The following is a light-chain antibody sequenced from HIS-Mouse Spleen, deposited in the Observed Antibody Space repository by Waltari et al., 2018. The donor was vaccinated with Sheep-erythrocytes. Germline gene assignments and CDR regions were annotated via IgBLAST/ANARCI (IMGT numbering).Light chain of an antibody. Sequence: QSALTQPRPVSGSPGQSVPIPCTGTSSDVGGYNYVLWYQQHPGKAPKLMIYDVSKRPSGVPDRFSGSKSGNTASLTISGLQAEDEADYYCCSYAGSYNHVFATGTKVTVL. J-gene: IGLJ1*01. CDR1: SSDVGGYNY. CDR3: CSYAGSYNHV. V-gene: IGLV2-11*01. CDR2: DVS.